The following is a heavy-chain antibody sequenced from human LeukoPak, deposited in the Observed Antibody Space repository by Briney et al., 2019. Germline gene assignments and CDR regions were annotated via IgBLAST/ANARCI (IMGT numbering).Heavy chain of an antibody. CDR1: GFTFSTYT. CDR3: ARVNVDTAMAFDY. CDR2: MSTSSSYI. D-gene: IGHD5-18*01. J-gene: IGHJ4*02. Sequence: GGSLRLSCAASGFTFSTYTMNWVRQAPGKGLELVSSMSTSSSYIYYADSVKGRFTISRDNAKNSLYLQMNSLRAEDTAVYYCARVNVDTAMAFDYWGQGTLVTVSS. V-gene: IGHV3-21*04.